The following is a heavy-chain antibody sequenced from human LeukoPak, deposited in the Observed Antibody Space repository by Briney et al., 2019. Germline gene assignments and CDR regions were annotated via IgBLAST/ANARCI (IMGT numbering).Heavy chain of an antibody. D-gene: IGHD6-25*01. CDR3: ARSGGLDV. CDR1: GYTFSTWN. Sequence: ASVKVSCKASGYTFSTWNLHWVRQAPGQGLEWMGWINPANGDTKYAQKFQGRVALTRDTSISTAYMEMSRLTSDDTAVFYCARSGGLDVWGQGTPVTVP. CDR2: INPANGDT. V-gene: IGHV1-2*02. J-gene: IGHJ6*02.